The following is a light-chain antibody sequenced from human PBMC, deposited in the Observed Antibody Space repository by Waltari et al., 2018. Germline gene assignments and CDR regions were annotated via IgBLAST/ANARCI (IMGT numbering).Light chain of an antibody. V-gene: IGKV3-20*01. CDR3: KQYGSSPPMYT. CDR1: QSVSSTY. CDR2: VIS. J-gene: IGKJ2*01. Sequence: EIVLTQSPGTLSLSPGERATLSCRASQSVSSTYLAWDQHKPGQAPRLLIYVISIRATGVPSRFSGSGSGTDFTLTIRRLEAEDSAVYYCKQYGSSPPMYTFGQGTKLEIK.